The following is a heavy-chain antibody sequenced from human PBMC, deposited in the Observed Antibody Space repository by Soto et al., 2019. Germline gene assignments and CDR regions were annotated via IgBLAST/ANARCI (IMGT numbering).Heavy chain of an antibody. J-gene: IGHJ4*02. Sequence: QVQLVQSGAEVKKPGSSVKVSCKTSGGTFSSYTISWVRQAPGQGLEWMGRIIPILGIANYAQKFQGRVTITADKSTSTAYMELSILRSEDTAVYYCASSCGDYSVGYWGQGSLVTVSS. CDR1: GGTFSSYT. CDR3: ASSCGDYSVGY. CDR2: IIPILGIA. D-gene: IGHD4-17*01. V-gene: IGHV1-69*02.